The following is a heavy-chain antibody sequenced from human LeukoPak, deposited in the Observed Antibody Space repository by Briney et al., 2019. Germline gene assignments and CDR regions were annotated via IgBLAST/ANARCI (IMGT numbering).Heavy chain of an antibody. Sequence: ASVKVSCKASGYTSTGYYMHWVRQAPGQGLEWMGWINPNSGGTNYAQKFQGRVTMTRGTSISTAYMELSRLRSDDTAVYYCAREPGVQGLWDAFDIWGQGTMVTVSS. CDR3: AREPGVQGLWDAFDI. V-gene: IGHV1-2*02. CDR1: GYTSTGYY. CDR2: INPNSGGT. J-gene: IGHJ3*02. D-gene: IGHD4/OR15-4a*01.